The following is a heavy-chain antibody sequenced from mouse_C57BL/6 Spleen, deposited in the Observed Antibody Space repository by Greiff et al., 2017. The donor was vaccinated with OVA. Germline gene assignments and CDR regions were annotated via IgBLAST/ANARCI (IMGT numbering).Heavy chain of an antibody. D-gene: IGHD1-1*01. Sequence: VKLQESGAELVRPGASVTLSCKASGYTFTDYEMHWVKQTPVHGLEWIGAIDPETGGTAYNQKFKGKAILTADKSSSTAYMELRSLTSEDSAVYYCTGGSSYYAMDYWGQGTSVTVSS. J-gene: IGHJ4*01. V-gene: IGHV1-15*01. CDR1: GYTFTDYE. CDR3: TGGSSYYAMDY. CDR2: IDPETGGT.